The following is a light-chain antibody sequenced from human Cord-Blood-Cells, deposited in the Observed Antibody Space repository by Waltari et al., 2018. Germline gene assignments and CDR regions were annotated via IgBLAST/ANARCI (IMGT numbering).Light chain of an antibody. CDR2: EGS. V-gene: IGLV2-23*01. Sequence: QSALTPPASVSGPPGQSLTISCTGTSSDVGSYNLVSWYQQHPGKAPKLMIYEGSKRPSGVSNRFSGSKSGNTASLTISGLQAEDEADYYCCSYAGSSTYVLFGGGTKLTVL. J-gene: IGLJ2*01. CDR1: SSDVGSYNL. CDR3: CSYAGSSTYVL.